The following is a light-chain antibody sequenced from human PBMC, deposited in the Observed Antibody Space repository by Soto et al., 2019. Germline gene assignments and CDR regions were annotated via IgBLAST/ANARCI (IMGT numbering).Light chain of an antibody. CDR1: QSISTW. CDR3: EDYNSWT. J-gene: IGKJ3*01. V-gene: IGKV1-5*01. CDR2: DAS. Sequence: DIQMTQSPSTPSASVGDRVAITCRASQSISTWLAWYQQKPGKAPKLLIYDASTLQTGVPSRFSGSGSGTEFTLTISSLQPDDFATYYCEDYNSWTFGPGTKVDIK.